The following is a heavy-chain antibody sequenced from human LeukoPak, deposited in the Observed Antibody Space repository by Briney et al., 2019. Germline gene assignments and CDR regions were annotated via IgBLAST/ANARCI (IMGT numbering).Heavy chain of an antibody. CDR3: ARTFAAAHIDY. CDR1: GFTFSSYG. CDR2: IWYDGSNK. D-gene: IGHD2-15*01. J-gene: IGHJ4*02. Sequence: PGGSLRLSCAASGFTFSSYGMHWVRQGPGKGLEWVAVIWYDGSNKYHADSVKGRFGISRDNSKNTLYLQINSLRAEDTAVYYCARTFAAAHIDYWGQGTLVTVSS. V-gene: IGHV3-33*01.